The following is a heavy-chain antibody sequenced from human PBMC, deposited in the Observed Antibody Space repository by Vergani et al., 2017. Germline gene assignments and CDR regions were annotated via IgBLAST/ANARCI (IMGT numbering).Heavy chain of an antibody. CDR2: ITGSGGST. CDR3: AKAGSGSYTPDYYYFDY. Sequence: EVQLVESGGGLVQPGGSLRLSCAASGFTFSSYAMSWVRQAPGKGLEWVSTITGSGGSTYYADSVKGRFTISRDSSKNTLYLQMNSLRAEDTAVYYCAKAGSGSYTPDYYYFDYWGQGTLVTVSS. V-gene: IGHV3-23*04. CDR1: GFTFSSYA. J-gene: IGHJ4*02. D-gene: IGHD1-26*01.